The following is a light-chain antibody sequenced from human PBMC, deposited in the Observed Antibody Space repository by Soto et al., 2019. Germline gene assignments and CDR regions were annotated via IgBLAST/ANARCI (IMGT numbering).Light chain of an antibody. CDR2: EVN. Sequence: QSALTQPASVSGSPGQSITISCTGTSSDVGGYNYVSWYQQHPGKAPKLLIYEVNNRPSGVSDRFSGSKSGNTASLTISGLQAEDEADYYCSSYISSSTFVVFGGGTQLTVL. V-gene: IGLV2-14*01. CDR3: SSYISSSTFVV. J-gene: IGLJ2*01. CDR1: SSDVGGYNY.